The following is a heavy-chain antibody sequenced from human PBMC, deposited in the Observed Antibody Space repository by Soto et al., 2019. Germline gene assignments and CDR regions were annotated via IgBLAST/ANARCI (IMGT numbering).Heavy chain of an antibody. CDR1: GFTCSSYE. Sequence: GALLVSCSASGFTCSSYEMNWVRQAPGKGLEWVSYISSSGSTIYYADSVKGRFTISRDNAKNSLYLQMNSLRAEDTAVYYCARSASYYGLDYWGQGTLVNVSS. CDR3: ARSASYYGLDY. D-gene: IGHD1-26*01. V-gene: IGHV3-48*03. J-gene: IGHJ4*02. CDR2: ISSSGSTI.